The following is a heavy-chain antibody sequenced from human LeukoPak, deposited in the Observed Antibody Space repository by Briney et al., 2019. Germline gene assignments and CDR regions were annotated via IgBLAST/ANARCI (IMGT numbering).Heavy chain of an antibody. J-gene: IGHJ2*01. Sequence: GGSLRLSCAASGFTFSSYAMSWVRQAPGKGLEWVSAISGSGGSTYYADSVKGRFTVSRDDSKNTLYLQMNSLRAEDTAVYYCAKGGATVTDYFDLWGRGTLVTVSS. V-gene: IGHV3-23*01. CDR1: GFTFSSYA. CDR2: ISGSGGST. D-gene: IGHD4-17*01. CDR3: AKGGATVTDYFDL.